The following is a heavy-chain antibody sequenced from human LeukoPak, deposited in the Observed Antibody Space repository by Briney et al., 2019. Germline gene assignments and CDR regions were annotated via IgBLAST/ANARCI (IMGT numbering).Heavy chain of an antibody. D-gene: IGHD1-26*01. CDR2: FDPEDGET. J-gene: IGHJ3*02. CDR1: GYTLSELS. Sequence: ASVKVSCKVSGYTLSELSMHWVRQAPGKGVEWRGGFDPEDGETIYAQKFQGRVTMTEDTSTDTAYGELSSLRSEDTAVYYCATDGYSGSLNSDIWGQGTMVTVSS. V-gene: IGHV1-24*01. CDR3: ATDGYSGSLNSDI.